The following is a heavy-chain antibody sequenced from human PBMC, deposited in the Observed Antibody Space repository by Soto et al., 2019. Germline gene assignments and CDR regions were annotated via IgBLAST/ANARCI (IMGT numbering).Heavy chain of an antibody. Sequence: VQLVQSGSEVQKTGSSVKVSCKASGGTFNKFAFSWVRQAPGQGFEWMGGIIPVFRSANYAQRFRGRITITADEYTRTVYLYLNDLRSDDTAVYYCARRYCASDNCPLFYYFVDLWGLGTTVTVSS. CDR2: IIPVFRSA. J-gene: IGHJ6*02. CDR1: GGTFNKFA. D-gene: IGHD2-21*02. CDR3: ARRYCASDNCPLFYYFVDL. V-gene: IGHV1-69*01.